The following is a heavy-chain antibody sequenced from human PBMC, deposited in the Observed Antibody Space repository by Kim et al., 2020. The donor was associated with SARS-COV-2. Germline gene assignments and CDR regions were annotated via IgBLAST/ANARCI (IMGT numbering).Heavy chain of an antibody. CDR1: GLTLSSYG. J-gene: IGHJ4*02. V-gene: IGHV3-30*02. CDR2: IWNNGSKT. CDR3: ATGGATTAAGY. D-gene: IGHD1-26*01. Sequence: GGSLRLSCAASGLTLSSYGVNWVRQAPGKGLEWVAFIWNNGSKTYYGDSVKGRFTISRDNSKNTLYLQMNSLRPEDTGLYYCATGGATTAAGYWGQGTLVTVSS.